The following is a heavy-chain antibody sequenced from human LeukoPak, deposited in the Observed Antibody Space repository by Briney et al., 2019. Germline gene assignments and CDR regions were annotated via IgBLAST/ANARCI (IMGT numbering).Heavy chain of an antibody. CDR2: ISSSSSYI. D-gene: IGHD6-19*01. V-gene: IGHV3-21*01. CDR1: GFTFSSYS. CDR3: ARVGRGYSSGWTSDY. Sequence: AGGSLRLSCAASGFTFSSYSMNWVRQAPGKGLEWVSSISSSSSYIYYADSVKGRFTISRDNAKNSLYLQMNSLRAEDTAVYYCARVGRGYSSGWTSDYWGQGTLVTVSS. J-gene: IGHJ4*02.